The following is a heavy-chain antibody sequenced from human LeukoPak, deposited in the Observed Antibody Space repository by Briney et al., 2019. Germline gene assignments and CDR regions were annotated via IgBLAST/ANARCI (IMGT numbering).Heavy chain of an antibody. D-gene: IGHD5-18*01. J-gene: IGHJ4*02. CDR1: GFTFSSYA. Sequence: GESLRLSCATSGFTFSSYAMSWVRQAPGKGLEWVSAISASGGSPYYADSVKGRFTISRDNSKNTLYLQMKSLGAEDTAVYYCAKVIGYTYGHFDYWGQGTLVTVSS. V-gene: IGHV3-23*01. CDR2: ISASGGSP. CDR3: AKVIGYTYGHFDY.